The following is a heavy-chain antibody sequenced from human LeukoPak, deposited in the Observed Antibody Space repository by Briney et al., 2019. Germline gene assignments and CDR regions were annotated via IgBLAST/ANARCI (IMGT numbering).Heavy chain of an antibody. CDR2: IRYDGSNE. V-gene: IGHV3-30*02. CDR3: AKDLYGSGSYQIRLFDY. J-gene: IGHJ4*02. CDR1: GFTFSSYG. Sequence: GGSLRLSCAASGFTFSSYGMHWVRPAPGKGLEWVAFIRYDGSNESYTDSVKGRFTISRDNPKNTLYLQMNSLRAEDTAVYYCAKDLYGSGSYQIRLFDYWGEGTLVTVSS. D-gene: IGHD3-10*01.